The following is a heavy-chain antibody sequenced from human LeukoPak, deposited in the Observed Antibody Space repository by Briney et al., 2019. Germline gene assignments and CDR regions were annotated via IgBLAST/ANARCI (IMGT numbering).Heavy chain of an antibody. CDR2: IWFDGSNK. J-gene: IGHJ4*02. V-gene: IGHV3-33*08. D-gene: IGHD1-1*01. Sequence: GGSLRLSCVVSGFTFSTSAMSWVRQAPGKGLEWVAFIWFDGSNKHYADSVKGRFTISRDNSEDTLYLQMNSLRAEDTAVYYCVRDPSGSGFAFDSWGQGALVTVSS. CDR1: GFTFSTSA. CDR3: VRDPSGSGFAFDS.